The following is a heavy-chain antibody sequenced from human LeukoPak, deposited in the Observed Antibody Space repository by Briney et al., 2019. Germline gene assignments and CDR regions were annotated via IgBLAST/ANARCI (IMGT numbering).Heavy chain of an antibody. J-gene: IGHJ5*02. V-gene: IGHV1-8*03. CDR3: ARGPRGGGWFDP. CDR2: MNPNSGNT. D-gene: IGHD2-15*01. CDR1: GGTFSSYA. Sequence: ASVKVSCKASGGTFSSYAISWVRQATGQGLEWMGWMNPNSGNTGYAQKFQGRVTITRNTSISTAYMELSSLRSEDTAVYYCARGPRGGGWFDPWGQGTLVTVSS.